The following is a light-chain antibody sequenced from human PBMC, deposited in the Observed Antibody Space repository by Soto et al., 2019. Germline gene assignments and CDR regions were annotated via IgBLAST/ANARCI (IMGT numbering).Light chain of an antibody. Sequence: EIVLTQSPATLSLSPGERVTLSCRASQSVTFFLAWYQQKPGQAPRLVIYDASKRATGIAARFSGSGSGTDFALTISSLEPEDFAVYYCQQRSNWPITFGQGTRLEIK. V-gene: IGKV3-11*01. J-gene: IGKJ5*01. CDR2: DAS. CDR1: QSVTFF. CDR3: QQRSNWPIT.